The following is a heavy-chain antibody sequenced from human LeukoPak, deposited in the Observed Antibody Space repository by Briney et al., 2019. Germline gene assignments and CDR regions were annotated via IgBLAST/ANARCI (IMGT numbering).Heavy chain of an antibody. CDR2: LYLSGTT. Sequence: SETLSLTCAVSGGPIPRVNLWAWVRQPPGKGLEWVGELYLSGTTTCNPSLRGRATISLDRSKNQVSLRLNSVTAADTALYYCAGLVGRYSNGMYYYFDYWGQGILVTVSS. CDR1: GGPIPRVNL. CDR3: AGLVGRYSNGMYYYFDY. V-gene: IGHV4-4*02. J-gene: IGHJ4*02. D-gene: IGHD1-26*01.